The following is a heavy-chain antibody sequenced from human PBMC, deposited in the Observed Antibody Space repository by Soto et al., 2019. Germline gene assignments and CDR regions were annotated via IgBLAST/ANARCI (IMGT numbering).Heavy chain of an antibody. J-gene: IGHJ4*02. Sequence: QVQLVQSGAEVKKPGSSVKVSCKASGGTFSSYAISWVRQAPGQGLEWMGGIIPIFGTANYAQKFQGRVTITAAESTSTAYRELSSLRSEDTAVYYCARDRDGYCISASCYELDYWGQGTLVTVSS. CDR3: ARDRDGYCISASCYELDY. CDR2: IIPIFGTA. V-gene: IGHV1-69*12. D-gene: IGHD2-2*03. CDR1: GGTFSSYA.